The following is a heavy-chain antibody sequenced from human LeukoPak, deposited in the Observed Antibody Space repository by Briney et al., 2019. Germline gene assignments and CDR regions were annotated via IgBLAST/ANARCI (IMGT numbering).Heavy chain of an antibody. D-gene: IGHD3-22*01. V-gene: IGHV3-53*01. CDR2: IYSGGST. CDR3: ARGFQVVVISTPFDH. Sequence: GGSLRLSCAASGFTVSSNYMSWVRQAPGKGLEWVSVIYSGGSTYYADSVKGRFTISRDNAKNSLFLQMNSLRAEDTAVYYCARGFQVVVISTPFDHWGQGTLVTVSS. J-gene: IGHJ4*02. CDR1: GFTVSSNY.